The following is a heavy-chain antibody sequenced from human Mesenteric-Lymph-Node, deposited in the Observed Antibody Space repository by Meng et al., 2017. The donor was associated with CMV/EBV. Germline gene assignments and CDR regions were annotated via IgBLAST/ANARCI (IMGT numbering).Heavy chain of an antibody. CDR1: GFTFSSYG. J-gene: IGHJ4*02. CDR2: IKQDGSEK. CDR3: ARDYSMFDY. V-gene: IGHV3-7*01. D-gene: IGHD4-11*01. Sequence: GESLKISCAASGFTFSSYGMHWVRQAPGRGLEWVANIKQDGSEKYYVDSVKGRFTISRDSAKNSVYLQMNSLRAEDTAVYYCARDYSMFDYWGQGTLVTVSS.